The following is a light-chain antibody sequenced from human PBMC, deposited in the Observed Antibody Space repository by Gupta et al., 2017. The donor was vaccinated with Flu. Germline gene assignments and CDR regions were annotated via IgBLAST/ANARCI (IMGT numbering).Light chain of an antibody. Sequence: ERATLSCRASQSVRSSYLAWYQQKPGQASRLLIYGASSRATGIPDRFSDSGSGTDFTLTISRLEPEDFAVYYCQQYGSSPGTFGQGTKLEIK. CDR2: GAS. CDR3: QQYGSSPGT. V-gene: IGKV3-20*01. J-gene: IGKJ2*01. CDR1: QSVRSSY.